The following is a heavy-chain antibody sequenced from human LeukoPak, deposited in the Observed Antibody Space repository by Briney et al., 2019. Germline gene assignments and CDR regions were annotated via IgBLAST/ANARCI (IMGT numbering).Heavy chain of an antibody. CDR2: INTIGSHT. Sequence: GGSLRLSCSVAGFTFSDHYMNWIRQVPGQGLEWVSYINTIGSHTEYADSVKGRFTVSRDNAKNTLYLQMNSLRAEDTAVYYCATDRNSGKYYDYWGQGTLVTVSS. J-gene: IGHJ4*02. CDR3: ATDRNSGKYYDY. CDR1: GFTFSDHY. V-gene: IGHV3-11*06. D-gene: IGHD1-26*01.